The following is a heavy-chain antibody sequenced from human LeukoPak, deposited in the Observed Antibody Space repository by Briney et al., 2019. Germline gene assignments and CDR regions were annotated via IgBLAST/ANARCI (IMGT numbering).Heavy chain of an antibody. D-gene: IGHD3-22*01. CDR2: IYSGGST. J-gene: IGHJ4*02. CDR3: ARDPYYYDSSGYPN. V-gene: IGHV3-53*01. CDR1: GFTFSSYA. Sequence: GGSLRLSCAASGFTFSSYAMSWVRQAPGKGLEWVSVIYSGGSTYYADSVKGRFTISRDNSKNTLYLQMNSLRAEDTAVYYCARDPYYYDSSGYPNWGQGTLVTVSS.